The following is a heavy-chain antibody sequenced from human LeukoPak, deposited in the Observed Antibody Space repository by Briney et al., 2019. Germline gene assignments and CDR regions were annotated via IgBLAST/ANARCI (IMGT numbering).Heavy chain of an antibody. D-gene: IGHD2-15*01. CDR2: ISAYNGNT. J-gene: IGHJ5*02. CDR3: ARRLLHNWFDP. Sequence: GASVKVSCKASGGTFSSYAISWVRQAPGQGLEWMGWISAYNGNTNYAQKLQGRVTMTTDTSTSTAYMELRSLRSDDTAVYYCARRLLHNWFDPWGQGTLVTVSS. V-gene: IGHV1-18*01. CDR1: GGTFSSYA.